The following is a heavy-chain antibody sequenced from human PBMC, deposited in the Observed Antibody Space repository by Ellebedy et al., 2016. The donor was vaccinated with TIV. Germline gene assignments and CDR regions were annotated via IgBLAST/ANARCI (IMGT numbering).Heavy chain of an antibody. CDR2: ITAGGGSI. V-gene: IGHV3-23*01. D-gene: IGHD3-22*01. CDR1: GFTFSDHA. Sequence: GEFLKISCAASGFTFSDHAMTWVRQTPGKGLEWVSGITAGGGSIHYVDSVKGRFTISRDNSKKTLYLQMNSLRAEDTAVYYCVKLDSSGFYYGRLDYWGQGTLVTVSS. CDR3: VKLDSSGFYYGRLDY. J-gene: IGHJ4*02.